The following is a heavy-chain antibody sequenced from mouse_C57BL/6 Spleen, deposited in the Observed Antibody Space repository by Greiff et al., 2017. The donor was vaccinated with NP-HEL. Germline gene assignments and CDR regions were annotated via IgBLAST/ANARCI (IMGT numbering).Heavy chain of an antibody. CDR1: GYTFTDYE. CDR3: AGTYYAMDY. J-gene: IGHJ4*01. CDR2: IDPETGGT. D-gene: IGHD4-1*01. Sequence: VKLMESGAELVRPGASVTLSCKASGYTFTDYEMHWVKQTPVHGLEWIGAIDPETGGTAYNQKFKGKAILTADKSSSTAYMELRSLTSEDSAVYYCAGTYYAMDYWGQGTSVTVSS. V-gene: IGHV1-15*01.